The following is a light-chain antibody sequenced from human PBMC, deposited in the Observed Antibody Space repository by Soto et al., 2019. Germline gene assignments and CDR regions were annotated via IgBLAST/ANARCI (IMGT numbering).Light chain of an antibody. CDR2: KAS. V-gene: IGKV1-5*03. Sequence: DIQMTQSPSTLSASVGDRVTITCRASQSISSWLAWYQQKPGKAPKLLIYKASSLESGVPSRFSGSGSGREFSLTIISLQSDDFATYYCQQYNSYSWTFGQGTKVEIK. J-gene: IGKJ1*01. CDR3: QQYNSYSWT. CDR1: QSISSW.